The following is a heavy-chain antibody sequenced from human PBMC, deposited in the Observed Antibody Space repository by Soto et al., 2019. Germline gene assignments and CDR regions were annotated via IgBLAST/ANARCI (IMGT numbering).Heavy chain of an antibody. J-gene: IGHJ4*02. D-gene: IGHD2-15*01. CDR3: ARDRSKSPDYFDY. Sequence: SETLSLTCTVSGGSISSDDYYWSWIRQPPGKGLEWIGYIYYNGRTDYNPSLKSRVIISIDTSKNQFSLNLNSVSAADTAVYYCARDRSKSPDYFDYWRQGTLVTVSS. V-gene: IGHV4-30-4*01. CDR1: GGSISSDDYY. CDR2: IYYNGRT.